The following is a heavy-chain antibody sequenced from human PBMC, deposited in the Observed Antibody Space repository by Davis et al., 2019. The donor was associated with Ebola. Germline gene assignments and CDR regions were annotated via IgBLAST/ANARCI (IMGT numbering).Heavy chain of an antibody. Sequence: PGGSLRLSCTVSGYSISGGSYWGWIRQPPGKGLEWIGYVHYSGSTKYNPSLKSRVTISLDTSKNQFSLKLSSVTAADTAVYYCAKVAVAGTESDYWGQGTLVTVSS. CDR3: AKVAVAGTESDY. J-gene: IGHJ4*02. V-gene: IGHV4-38-2*02. CDR2: VHYSGST. CDR1: GYSISGGSY. D-gene: IGHD6-19*01.